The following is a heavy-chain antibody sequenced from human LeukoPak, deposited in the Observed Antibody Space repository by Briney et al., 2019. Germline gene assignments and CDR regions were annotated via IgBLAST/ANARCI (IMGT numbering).Heavy chain of an antibody. D-gene: IGHD3-22*01. CDR2: IKQDESEK. Sequence: GGSLRLSCEVSKFAFNTYWMTWVRQAPGKGLEWVANIKQDESEKYYADSVKVRFTISRDNAKKSLFLQMNSLRAEDTAVYYCAREVNYYDRSSGYFRQFFLDNWGQGTQVAVSS. CDR1: KFAFNTYW. CDR3: AREVNYYDRSSGYFRQFFLDN. J-gene: IGHJ4*02. V-gene: IGHV3-7*01.